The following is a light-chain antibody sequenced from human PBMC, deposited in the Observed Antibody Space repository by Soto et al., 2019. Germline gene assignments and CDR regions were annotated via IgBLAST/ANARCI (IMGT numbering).Light chain of an antibody. Sequence: DVAVTQSPGSLPITLGKPSSISCRSSQILVYSDGNTYLSWFHQRPGQSPRRLIYKVSNRDSGVPDRFSGSGSGTDFTLKISRLEAEDVGVYYCMQGSHWPPTFGGGTKLDIK. CDR2: KVS. CDR1: QILVYSDGNTY. V-gene: IGKV2-30*01. J-gene: IGKJ4*01. CDR3: MQGSHWPPT.